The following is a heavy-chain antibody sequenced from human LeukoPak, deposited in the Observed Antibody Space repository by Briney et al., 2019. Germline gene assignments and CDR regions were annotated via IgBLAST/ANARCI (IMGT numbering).Heavy chain of an antibody. D-gene: IGHD2-2*01. CDR2: IIPIFDSA. V-gene: IGHV1-69*13. Sequence: SVKVSCKASRCTFSSYAISWVRQAPGQGLEWMGGIIPIFDSAGYARKFQDRITIIADGSTNTAYMELYSLRPEDTAVYYCASGACSRTSCYSLDYWGQGTLVTVPS. CDR3: ASGACSRTSCYSLDY. J-gene: IGHJ4*02. CDR1: RCTFSSYA.